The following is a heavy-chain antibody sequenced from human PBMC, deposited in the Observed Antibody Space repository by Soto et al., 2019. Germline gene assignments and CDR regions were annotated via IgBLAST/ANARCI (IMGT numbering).Heavy chain of an antibody. D-gene: IGHD3-10*01. J-gene: IGHJ6*02. CDR3: AKVSSDRGYYYFAMDV. V-gene: IGHV3-30*18. CDR1: GFIFSSYA. Sequence: QVQLLESGGGVVQPGRSLRLSCAASGFIFSSYAMHWVRQAPGKGLEWVAVISHGGNEKYYADSVEGRFTISRDKSKNMVYLQMNGLRPEDTAVYYCAKVSSDRGYYYFAMDVWGQGTTGTVSS. CDR2: ISHGGNEK.